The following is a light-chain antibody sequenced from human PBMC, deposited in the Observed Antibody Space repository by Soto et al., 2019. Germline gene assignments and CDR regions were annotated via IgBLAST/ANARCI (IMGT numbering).Light chain of an antibody. CDR2: DAS. CDR3: QQYDAS. CDR1: QDIRNW. Sequence: DIQMTQSPSTLSASVGDRVTITCRARQDIRNWLDWYQQKPGKAPRLLIYDASSLESGVPSRCSGSGSGTEFTLTSSSLQPDDFATYYCQQYDASFGGGTKVEI. J-gene: IGKJ4*01. V-gene: IGKV1-5*01.